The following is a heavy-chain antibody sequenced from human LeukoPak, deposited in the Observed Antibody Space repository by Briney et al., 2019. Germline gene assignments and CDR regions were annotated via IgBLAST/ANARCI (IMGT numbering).Heavy chain of an antibody. CDR3: ARGPSGGANNWFDP. D-gene: IGHD2-15*01. CDR2: IYTSGST. CDR1: GGSISSYY. J-gene: IGHJ5*02. V-gene: IGHV4-4*07. Sequence: SETLSLTCTVSGGSISSYYWSWIRQPPGKGLEWIGRIYTSGSTNYNPSLKSRVTMSVDTSKNQFSLKLNSVTAADTAVYYCARGPSGGANNWFDPWGQGTLVTVSS.